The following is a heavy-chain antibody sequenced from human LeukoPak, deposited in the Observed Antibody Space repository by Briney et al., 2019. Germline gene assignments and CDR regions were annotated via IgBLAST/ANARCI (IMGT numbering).Heavy chain of an antibody. CDR3: ATPYCSGISCLDVFNM. V-gene: IGHV4-31*03. J-gene: IGHJ3*02. Sequence: PAQTLSLTCTVSGVSVSDGRYYWTWIRQHPGKGLEWIVYKYYSGSAKYNPSLKSRLTISIDTYKNQFSLQLSSVTAADTATYYCATPYCSGISCLDVFNMWGQGTRVTGSS. CDR2: KYYSGSA. CDR1: GVSVSDGRYY. D-gene: IGHD2-2*01.